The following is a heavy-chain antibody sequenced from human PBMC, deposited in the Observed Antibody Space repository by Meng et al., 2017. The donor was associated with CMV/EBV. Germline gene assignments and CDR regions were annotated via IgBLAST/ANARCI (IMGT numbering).Heavy chain of an antibody. Sequence: GSLRLSCAVYGGSFSGYYWSWIRQPPGKGLEWIREINHSGSTNYNPSLKSRVTISVDTSKNQFSLKLSSVTAADTAVYYCARGDPVLRFLEWLPRYYGMDVWGQGTTVTVSS. CDR3: ARGDPVLRFLEWLPRYYGMDV. V-gene: IGHV4-34*01. CDR1: GGSFSGYY. D-gene: IGHD3-3*01. CDR2: INHSGST. J-gene: IGHJ6*02.